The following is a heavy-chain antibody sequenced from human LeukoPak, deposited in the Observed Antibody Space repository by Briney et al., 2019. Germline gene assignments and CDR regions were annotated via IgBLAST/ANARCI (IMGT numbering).Heavy chain of an antibody. D-gene: IGHD6-13*01. J-gene: IGHJ6*02. CDR3: ARRWYSSSWRVPYYYGMDV. V-gene: IGHV4-34*01. Sequence: SEALSLTCAVYGGSFSGYYWSWIRQPPGKGLEWIGEIKHSGSTNYNPSLKSRVTISVDTSKNQFSLKLSSVTAADTAVYYCARRWYSSSWRVPYYYGMDVWGQGTTVTVSS. CDR1: GGSFSGYY. CDR2: IKHSGST.